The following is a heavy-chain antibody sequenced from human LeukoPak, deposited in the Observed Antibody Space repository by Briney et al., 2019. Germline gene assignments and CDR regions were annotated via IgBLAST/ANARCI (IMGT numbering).Heavy chain of an antibody. D-gene: IGHD2-8*01. CDR1: GDTVSSNSAA. Sequence: SQTLSLTCAISGDTVSSNSAAWNWIRQSPSRGLEWLGRTYFRSKWYYDYAVSVKRRITINPDTSENQFSLQLNSVTPEDTAVYFCARQGPVWPFDYWGQGTLVTVSS. CDR2: TYFRSKWYY. V-gene: IGHV6-1*01. CDR3: ARQGPVWPFDY. J-gene: IGHJ4*02.